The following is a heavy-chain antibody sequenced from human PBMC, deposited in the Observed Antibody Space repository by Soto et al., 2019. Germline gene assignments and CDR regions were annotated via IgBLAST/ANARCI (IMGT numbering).Heavy chain of an antibody. V-gene: IGHV3-30-3*01. CDR3: ARAGCDGGSCYTLVGLRYGMDV. CDR1: GFTFSSYV. D-gene: IGHD2-15*01. CDR2: ISYDGNNK. J-gene: IGHJ6*02. Sequence: QVQLVESGGGVVQPGRSLRLSCAASGFTFSSYVMHWVRQAPGKGLEWVAIISYDGNNKYYADSVKGRFTISRDNSKNTLYLKMNSLRAEDTAVYYCARAGCDGGSCYTLVGLRYGMDVWGQVTTVTVSS.